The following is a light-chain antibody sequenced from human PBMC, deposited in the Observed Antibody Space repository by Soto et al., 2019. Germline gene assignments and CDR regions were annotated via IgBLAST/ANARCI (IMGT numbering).Light chain of an antibody. J-gene: IGLJ2*01. CDR3: GADHGSGSNFVYLV. Sequence: QPVLTQPPSASASLGASVTLTCTLSSGYSNYKVDWYQQRPGKGPRFVMRVGTGGIVGPKGDGIPDRFSVLGSGLNRYLTIKNIQEEDESDYHCGADHGSGSNFVYLVFGGGTKLTVL. CDR2: VGTGGIVG. V-gene: IGLV9-49*01. CDR1: SGYSNYK.